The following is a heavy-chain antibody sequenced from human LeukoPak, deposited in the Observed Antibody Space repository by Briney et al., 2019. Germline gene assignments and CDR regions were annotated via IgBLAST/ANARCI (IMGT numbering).Heavy chain of an antibody. CDR2: INHSGST. V-gene: IGHV4-34*01. CDR3: ASLSPPLLWLRPGAFDY. D-gene: IGHD5-12*01. CDR1: GGSFSGYY. Sequence: SETLPLTCAVYGGSFSGYYWSWIRQPPGKGLEWIGEINHSGSTNYNPSLKSRVTISVDTSKNQFSLKLSSVTAADTAVYYCASLSPPLLWLRPGAFDYWGQGTLVTVPS. J-gene: IGHJ4*02.